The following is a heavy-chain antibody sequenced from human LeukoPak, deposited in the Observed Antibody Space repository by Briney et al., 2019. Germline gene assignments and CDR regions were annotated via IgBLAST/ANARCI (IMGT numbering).Heavy chain of an antibody. Sequence: GGSLRLSCAASGFTFSSYAMNWVRQAPGKGLEWVSSISSSSSYIYYADSVKGRFTISRDNAKNSLYLQMNSLRAEDTAVYYCARILFDSSGWDAFDIWGQGTMVTISS. CDR1: GFTFSSYA. V-gene: IGHV3-21*01. J-gene: IGHJ3*02. CDR2: ISSSSSYI. CDR3: ARILFDSSGWDAFDI. D-gene: IGHD6-19*01.